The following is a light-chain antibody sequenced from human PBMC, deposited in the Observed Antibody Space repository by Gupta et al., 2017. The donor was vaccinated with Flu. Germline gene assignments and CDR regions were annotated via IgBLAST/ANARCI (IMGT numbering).Light chain of an antibody. CDR3: QQYSDRPPWT. J-gene: IGKJ1*01. Sequence: DRASLTCRASQSISNNFAWYQQKPGQPPRLLIFNSDTKATDIPARFSGGGSGTDFTLTINILRSDDFAVYFCQQYSDRPPWTFGQGTRVELK. CDR2: NSD. V-gene: IGKV3-15*01. CDR1: QSISNN.